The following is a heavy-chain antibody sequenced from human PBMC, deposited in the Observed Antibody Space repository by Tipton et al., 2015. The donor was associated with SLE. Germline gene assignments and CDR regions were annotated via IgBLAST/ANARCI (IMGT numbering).Heavy chain of an antibody. Sequence: QLVQSGAEVKKPGASMKVSCKASGYSFVNYDLNWVRQAAGQGLEWMGRMNPKSGNSEYAQKFQGRVTMTSDTSTSTAYMELRSLRSDDTAIYYCARVRVDTAMGVFDFWGQGSLVTVSS. CDR3: ARVRVDTAMGVFDF. J-gene: IGHJ4*02. V-gene: IGHV1-8*01. CDR1: GYSFVNYD. D-gene: IGHD5-18*01. CDR2: MNPKSGNS.